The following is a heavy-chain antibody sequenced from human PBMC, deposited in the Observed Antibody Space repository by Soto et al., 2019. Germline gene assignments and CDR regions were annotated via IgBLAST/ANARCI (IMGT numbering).Heavy chain of an antibody. CDR1: GYTFDIYG. D-gene: IGHD3-22*01. V-gene: IGHV1-18*01. Sequence: ASVKVSCKASGYTFDIYGISWVRQVPGKGPEWMGWISADNGDTTYAQRMQGRVTMTTDTATSTAYMELRSLRSDDTAVYYCARDRSYYYDSSGYPFDFWGQGSLVTVSS. J-gene: IGHJ4*02. CDR3: ARDRSYYYDSSGYPFDF. CDR2: ISADNGDT.